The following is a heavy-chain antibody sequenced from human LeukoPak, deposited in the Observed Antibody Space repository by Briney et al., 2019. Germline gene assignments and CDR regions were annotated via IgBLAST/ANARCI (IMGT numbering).Heavy chain of an antibody. D-gene: IGHD5-18*01. Sequence: GGSLRLSCAASGFNFNTYWMSWVRQAPGKGLEWVANIKQDGSEKSYGDSMKGRFTISRDNAKNSLYLQMKSLRAEDTAVYYCATSRGSSYGYRALELPPSPVDWGQGTLVTVSS. J-gene: IGHJ4*02. CDR2: IKQDGSEK. CDR3: ATSRGSSYGYRALELPPSPVD. CDR1: GFNFNTYW. V-gene: IGHV3-7*01.